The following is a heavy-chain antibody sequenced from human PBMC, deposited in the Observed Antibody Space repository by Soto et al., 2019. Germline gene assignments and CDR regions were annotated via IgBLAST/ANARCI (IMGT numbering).Heavy chain of an antibody. D-gene: IGHD3-22*01. CDR3: ARNYYDSSCYFVKYAFDI. V-gene: IGHV4-31*03. J-gene: IGHJ3*02. CDR1: GGSISSGGYY. Sequence: QVQLQESGPGLVKPSQTLSLTCTVSGGSISSGGYYWSWIRQHPGKGLEWIGYIYYSGSTYYNPSLKSRVTRSVDTSKNQFSLKLSSVTAADTAVYYCARNYYDSSCYFVKYAFDIWGQGTMVTVSS. CDR2: IYYSGST.